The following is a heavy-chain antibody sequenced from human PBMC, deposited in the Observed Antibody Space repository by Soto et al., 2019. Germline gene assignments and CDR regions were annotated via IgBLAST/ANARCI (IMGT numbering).Heavy chain of an antibody. CDR1: GGSFSGYY. J-gene: IGHJ6*02. V-gene: IGHV4-34*01. CDR2: INHSGST. CDR3: ARVSGWPGRDV. D-gene: IGHD6-19*01. Sequence: PSETLSLTCAVYGGSFSGYYWSWIRQPPGKGLEWIGEINHSGSTNYNPSLKSRVTISVDTSKNQFSLKLSSVTAADTAVYYCARVSGWPGRDVWGQGTTVTSP.